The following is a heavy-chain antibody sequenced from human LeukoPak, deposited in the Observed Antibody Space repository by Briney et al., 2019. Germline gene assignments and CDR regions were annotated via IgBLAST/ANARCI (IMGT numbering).Heavy chain of an antibody. Sequence: SETLSLTCTVSGVSISSSSYYWGWIRQPPGKVQEWIESIYYSGSTYYNPSLQSRVTISVDTSKNQFSLKLSPVTAAEKAVVYYARHTGFTRSCIDNWGQGTLVTVSS. V-gene: IGHV4-39*01. CDR3: ARHTGFTRSCIDN. D-gene: IGHD1-14*01. J-gene: IGHJ4*02. CDR1: GVSISSSSYY. CDR2: IYYSGST.